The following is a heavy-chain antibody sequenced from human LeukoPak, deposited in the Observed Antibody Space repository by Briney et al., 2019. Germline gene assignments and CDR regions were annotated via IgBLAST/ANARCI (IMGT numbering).Heavy chain of an antibody. CDR2: FDPEDGET. CDR3: ATEDTSSSLNFHYYGMDV. Sequence: GASVKVSCKVSGYTLTELSMHWVRQAPGKGLEWMGGFDPEDGETIYAQKFQGRVTMTEDTSTDTAYMELSSLRSEDTAVYYCATEDTSSSLNFHYYGMDVWGQGTTVTVSS. CDR1: GYTLTELS. J-gene: IGHJ6*02. V-gene: IGHV1-24*01. D-gene: IGHD6-6*01.